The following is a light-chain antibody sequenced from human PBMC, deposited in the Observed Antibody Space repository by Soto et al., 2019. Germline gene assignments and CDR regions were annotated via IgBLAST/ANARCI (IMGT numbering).Light chain of an antibody. V-gene: IGKV3-20*01. J-gene: IGKJ1*01. CDR3: QKYASSPQWK. CDR1: QSVSSSY. CDR2: GAS. Sequence: EIVLTQSPGTLSLSPGERATLSCRASQSVSSSYLAWYQQKPGQAPRLLIYGASSRATGIPDRFSGSGSGTDFPLTISRLEHEDFAVYYCQKYASSPQWKFGQRTKVDSK.